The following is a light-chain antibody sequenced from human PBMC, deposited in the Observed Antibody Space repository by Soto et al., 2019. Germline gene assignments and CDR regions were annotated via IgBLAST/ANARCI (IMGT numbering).Light chain of an antibody. CDR3: QQRTNWPLT. Sequence: EIVLTQSPATLSLSPGEIATLSCWASQSVSNSLAWYQQRPGQSPTLLIYDVSTRATGIPARFGGSGSGTDFTLPISSLETEDFAVYYCQQRTNWPLTFGGGTKVDIK. J-gene: IGKJ4*01. CDR1: QSVSNS. CDR2: DVS. V-gene: IGKV3-11*01.